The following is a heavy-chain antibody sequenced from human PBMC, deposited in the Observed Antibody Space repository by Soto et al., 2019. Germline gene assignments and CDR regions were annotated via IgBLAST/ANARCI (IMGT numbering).Heavy chain of an antibody. CDR1: GYTFTSYY. CDR3: ARDRRGEYCSGGSCPHPGFDP. J-gene: IGHJ5*02. D-gene: IGHD2-15*01. Sequence: ASVKVSCKASGYTFTSYYMHWVRQAPGQGLEWVGIINPSGGSTSYAQKFQGRVTMTRDTSTSTVYMELSSLRSEDTAVYYCARDRRGEYCSGGSCPHPGFDPWGQGTLVTV. CDR2: INPSGGST. V-gene: IGHV1-46*03.